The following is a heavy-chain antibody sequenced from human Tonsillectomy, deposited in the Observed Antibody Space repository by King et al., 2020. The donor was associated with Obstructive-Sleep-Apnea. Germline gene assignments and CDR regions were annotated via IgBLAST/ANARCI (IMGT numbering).Heavy chain of an antibody. D-gene: IGHD1-26*01. CDR2: ISGSGGST. CDR3: AKSQWEELDAFDI. J-gene: IGHJ3*02. CDR1: GFTFSSYG. Sequence: VQLVESGGGLVQPGGSLRLSCAASGFTFSSYGMSWVRQAPGKGLEWVSAISGSGGSTYYADSVKGRFTMSRDNSKNTLYLQMNSLRAEDTAVYYCAKSQWEELDAFDIWGQGTMVTVSS. V-gene: IGHV3-23*04.